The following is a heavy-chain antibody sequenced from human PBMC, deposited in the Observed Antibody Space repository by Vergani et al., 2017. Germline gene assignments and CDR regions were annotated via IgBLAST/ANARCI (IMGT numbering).Heavy chain of an antibody. J-gene: IGHJ4*02. Sequence: QVQLVESGGGVVQPGRSLRLSCAASGFTFSSYGMHWVRQAPGKGLEWVAVISYDGSNKYYADSVKGRFTISRDNSKNTLYLQMNSLRAEDTAVYYCAKDWVWSSGWGYFDYWGQGTLVTVSS. V-gene: IGHV3-30*18. D-gene: IGHD6-19*01. CDR3: AKDWVWSSGWGYFDY. CDR2: ISYDGSNK. CDR1: GFTFSSYG.